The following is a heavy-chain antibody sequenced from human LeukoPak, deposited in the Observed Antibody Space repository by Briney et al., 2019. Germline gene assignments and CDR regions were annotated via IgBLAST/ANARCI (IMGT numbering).Heavy chain of an antibody. CDR2: IYTSGST. J-gene: IGHJ4*02. Sequence: SETLSLTCTVSGGSISSYYWSWIRQPAGKGLEWIGRIYTSGSTNYNPSLKSRVTMSVDTSKNQFSLKLSSVTAADTAVYYCTRSIAAAGREGNDEGDYWGQGTLVTVSS. CDR3: TRSIAAAGREGNDEGDY. D-gene: IGHD6-13*01. V-gene: IGHV4-4*07. CDR1: GGSISSYY.